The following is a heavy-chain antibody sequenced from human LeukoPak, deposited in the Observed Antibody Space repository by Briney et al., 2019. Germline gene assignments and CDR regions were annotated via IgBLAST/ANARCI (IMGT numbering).Heavy chain of an antibody. CDR3: ARGAANIAVAGTGYYFDY. D-gene: IGHD6-19*01. J-gene: IGHJ4*02. Sequence: GGSLRLSCAASGFTFSNYAMSWVRHAPRKRPEWVSAISGSGVNTYCADSAKGRFTISRDNSKNTLNLQMNSLRVEDTAVYYCARGAANIAVAGTGYYFDYWGQGTLVTVSS. CDR2: ISGSGVNT. CDR1: GFTFSNYA. V-gene: IGHV3-23*01.